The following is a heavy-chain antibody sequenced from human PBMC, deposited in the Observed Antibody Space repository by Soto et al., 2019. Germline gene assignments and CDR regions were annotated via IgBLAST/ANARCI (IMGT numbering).Heavy chain of an antibody. V-gene: IGHV3-9*01. CDR1: GFTFDDYA. Sequence: EVQLVESGGGLVQPGRSLRLSCAASGFTFDDYAMHWVRQAPGKGLEWVSGISGNSGSIGYADSVKGRFTISRDNAKNSLSLQMNSLRAEDTALYYCATGQWGFDAWGQGTLVTVSS. D-gene: IGHD6-19*01. J-gene: IGHJ5*02. CDR2: ISGNSGSI. CDR3: ATGQWGFDA.